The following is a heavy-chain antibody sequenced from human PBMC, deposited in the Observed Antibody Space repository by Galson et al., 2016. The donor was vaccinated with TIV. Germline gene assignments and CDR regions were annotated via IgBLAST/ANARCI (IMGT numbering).Heavy chain of an antibody. V-gene: IGHV6-1*01. CDR1: GDSVSSNSAA. CDR3: ARAAGRNGATCHATCESFDF. CDR2: TYCRSRCYY. D-gene: IGHD3-10*01. Sequence: CAISGDSVSSNSAACNWIRQSPSRGLEWLGRTYCRSRCYYDYAVSVKSRITIESDTSKNQFSLQLNSVTSEDTAVYYCARAAGRNGATCHATCESFDFWGQGTKVTVSS. J-gene: IGHJ3*01.